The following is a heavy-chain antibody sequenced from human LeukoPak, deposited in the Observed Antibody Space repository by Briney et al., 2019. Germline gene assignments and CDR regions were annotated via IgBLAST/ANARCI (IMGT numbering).Heavy chain of an antibody. V-gene: IGHV4-39*07. J-gene: IGHJ5*02. D-gene: IGHD2-15*01. CDR1: GVSTTNGIYY. Sequence: SETLSLTCTVSGVSTTNGIYYWAWIRQPPGKGLEWIGEINHSGSTSYNPSLKSRVTISVDTSKNQFSLKLSSVTAADTAVYYCARGRKGYCSGGSCYTLWLGPWGQGTLVTVSS. CDR2: INHSGST. CDR3: ARGRKGYCSGGSCYTLWLGP.